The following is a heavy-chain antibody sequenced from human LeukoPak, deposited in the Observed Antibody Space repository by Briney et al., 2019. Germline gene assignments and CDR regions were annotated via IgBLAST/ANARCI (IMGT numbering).Heavy chain of an antibody. CDR3: ASDRSVQDAFDI. D-gene: IGHD1-1*01. Sequence: ASVKVSCKASGGTFSSYAISWVRQAPGQGLEWMGRIIPIFGIANYAQKFQGRVTITADESTSTAYMELSSLRSEDTAVYYCASDRSVQDAFDIWGQGTMVTVSS. CDR2: IIPIFGIA. J-gene: IGHJ3*02. V-gene: IGHV1-69*13. CDR1: GGTFSSYA.